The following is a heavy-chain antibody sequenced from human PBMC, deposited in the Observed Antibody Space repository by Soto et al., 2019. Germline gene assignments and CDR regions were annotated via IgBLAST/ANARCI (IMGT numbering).Heavy chain of an antibody. J-gene: IGHJ4*01. CDR1: GFTFSTYA. CDR3: VKDPTRTSHYAPEY. D-gene: IGHD4-4*01. Sequence: QVQLVESGGGVVQPGRSLRLSCAASGFTFSTYAMHWVRQAPGKGLEWVAIISYDGSSEYYADSVKGRFTISRDNSKNTLFLQMNTLRAEDTAVYYCVKDPTRTSHYAPEYWGQGTLVTVSS. CDR2: ISYDGSSE. V-gene: IGHV3-30-3*01.